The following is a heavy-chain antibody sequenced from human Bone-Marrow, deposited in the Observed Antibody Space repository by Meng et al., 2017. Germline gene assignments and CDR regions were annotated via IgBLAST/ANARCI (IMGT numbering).Heavy chain of an antibody. CDR3: AREPGPRVGWFDP. CDR2: IIPIFGTA. V-gene: IGHV1-69*01. Sequence: GRRGQSWREVKKPGSSVTVSCRASGGTFSSYAISWVRQAPGQGLEWMGGIIPIFGTANYAQKFQGRVTITADESTSTAYMELSSLRSEDTAVYYCAREPGPRVGWFDPWGQGTLVTVSS. CDR1: GGTFSSYA. J-gene: IGHJ5*02. D-gene: IGHD1-26*01.